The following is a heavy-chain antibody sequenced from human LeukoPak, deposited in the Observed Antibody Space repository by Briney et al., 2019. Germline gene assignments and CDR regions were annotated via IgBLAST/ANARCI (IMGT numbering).Heavy chain of an antibody. Sequence: GGSLRLSCAASGFTFDDYAMHWVRQAPGKGLEWVSLISWDGGSTYYADSVKGRFTISRDNSKNSLYLQMNSLRAEDTALYYCAKAGTFGGVIVPPYFDYWGQGTLVTVSS. D-gene: IGHD3-16*02. V-gene: IGHV3-43D*03. CDR2: ISWDGGST. CDR3: AKAGTFGGVIVPPYFDY. CDR1: GFTFDDYA. J-gene: IGHJ4*02.